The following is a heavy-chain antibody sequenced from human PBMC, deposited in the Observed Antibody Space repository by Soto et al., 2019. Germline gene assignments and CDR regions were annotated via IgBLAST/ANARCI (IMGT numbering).Heavy chain of an antibody. J-gene: IGHJ5*02. CDR3: ERDPSIAVAGTSFDWFDT. CDR2: ISAYNGNT. CDR1: GYTFTSYG. V-gene: IGHV1-18*04. D-gene: IGHD6-19*01. Sequence: QVQLVQSGAEVKKPGASVKVSCKASGYTFTSYGISWVRQAPGQGLEWMGWISAYNGNTNYAQKLQGRVTMTTDTATSTAYMELRTRRLDDAAVYYCERDPSIAVAGTSFDWFDTWGQGTLVTVSS.